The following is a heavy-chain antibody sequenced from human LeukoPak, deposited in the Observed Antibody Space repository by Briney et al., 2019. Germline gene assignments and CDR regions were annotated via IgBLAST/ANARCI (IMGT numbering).Heavy chain of an antibody. J-gene: IGHJ6*02. CDR2: IHYSGST. CDR1: GGSINSYY. CDR3: ARHGIAGATTYYFGVDV. D-gene: IGHD1-26*01. V-gene: IGHV4-59*08. Sequence: SETLSLTCTVSGGSINSYYWSWIRQPPGKGLEWIGYIHYSGSTNHSPSLKSRITMSVDTSKNQFFLKVTSVTAADTAVYYCARHGIAGATTYYFGVDVWGQGTTVTVSS.